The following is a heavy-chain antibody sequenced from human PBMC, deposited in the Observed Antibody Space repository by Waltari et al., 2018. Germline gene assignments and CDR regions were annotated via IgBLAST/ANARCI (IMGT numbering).Heavy chain of an antibody. J-gene: IGHJ4*02. V-gene: IGHV1-69-2*01. D-gene: IGHD3-10*01. CDR2: VDPEDGET. CDR3: AKVRGVTLIDY. Sequence: EVQLVQSGAEVKKPGATVKISCKASGYTFTDYYMPWGQQAPGKGLEWMGRVDPEDGETIYAEKFQGRVTITADTSTDTAYMELSSLRSEDTAVYYCAKVRGVTLIDYWGQGTLVTVSS. CDR1: GYTFTDYY.